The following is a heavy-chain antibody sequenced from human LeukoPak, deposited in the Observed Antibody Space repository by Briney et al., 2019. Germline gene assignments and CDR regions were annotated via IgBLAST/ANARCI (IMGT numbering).Heavy chain of an antibody. V-gene: IGHV1-8*01. CDR1: GYTFTSYD. CDR2: MNPNSGNT. Sequence: ASVKVSCKASGYTFTSYDINWVRQATGQGLEWMGWMNPNSGNTGYAQKFQGRVTMTRNTSISTAYMELSSLRSEDTAVYYCARGVRITMVRGVTFDYWGQGTLVTVSS. CDR3: ARGVRITMVRGVTFDY. D-gene: IGHD3-10*01. J-gene: IGHJ4*02.